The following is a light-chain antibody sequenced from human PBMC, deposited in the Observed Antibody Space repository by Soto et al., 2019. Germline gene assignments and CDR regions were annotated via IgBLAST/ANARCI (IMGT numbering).Light chain of an antibody. CDR3: QQLNSYPIT. V-gene: IGKV3-15*01. J-gene: IGKJ5*01. CDR1: QSVNSR. CDR2: GAS. Sequence: IVFTPSQGSLSVSPGRIAMLCCRASQSVNSRLAWYQHKPGQAPRLLISGASTRATGIPARFSGSGSGTDFTLTISSLQSEDFATYYCQQLNSYPITFGQGTRLEIK.